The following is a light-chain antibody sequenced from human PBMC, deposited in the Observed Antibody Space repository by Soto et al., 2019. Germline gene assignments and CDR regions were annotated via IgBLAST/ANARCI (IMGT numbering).Light chain of an antibody. CDR1: QSVSNW. J-gene: IGKJ1*01. V-gene: IGKV1-5*01. Sequence: DIQMTQSPSTLPASVGDRVTITCRASQSVSNWLAWYQQKPGKAPELLIYDASSLESGVPSRFSGSGSGTEFTLTISSLQPEDFATYYCQQSYSTLWTFGQGTKVDIK. CDR3: QQSYSTLWT. CDR2: DAS.